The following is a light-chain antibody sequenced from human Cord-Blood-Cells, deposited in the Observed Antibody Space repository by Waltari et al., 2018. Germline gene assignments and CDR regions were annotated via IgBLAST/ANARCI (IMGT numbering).Light chain of an antibody. CDR1: SSNIGSNY. CDR3: AAWDDSLSGWV. J-gene: IGLJ3*02. CDR2: RNN. V-gene: IGLV1-47*01. Sequence: QSVLTQPPSASGTPGQRVTISCSGSSSNIGSNYVYWYQQLPGTAPKLLIYRNNQRPSEVPNRFSGSNSRTSASVAISGLRAEDEADYYCAAWDDSLSGWVFGGGTKLTVL.